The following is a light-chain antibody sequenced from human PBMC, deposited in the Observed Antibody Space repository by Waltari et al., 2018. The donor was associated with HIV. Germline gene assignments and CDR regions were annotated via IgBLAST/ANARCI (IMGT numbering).Light chain of an antibody. CDR1: SSDIGQYKY. Sequence: QSSPPQPASAPGPPGPSLTISCTGTSSDIGQYKYVSWYQHSPGKAPKLMIYEVSNRPSGVSNRFSGSKSGNTASLTISGLQAEDEADYYCSSYISTTTLFGTGTKVTVL. CDR3: SSYISTTTL. J-gene: IGLJ1*01. V-gene: IGLV2-14*01. CDR2: EVS.